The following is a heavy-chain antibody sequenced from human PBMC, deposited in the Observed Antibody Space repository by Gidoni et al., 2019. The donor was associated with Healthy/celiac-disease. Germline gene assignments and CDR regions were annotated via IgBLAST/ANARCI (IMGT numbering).Heavy chain of an antibody. CDR2: ISYDGSNK. CDR3: AGSGSYYNYFDY. D-gene: IGHD3-10*01. Sequence: QVQLVESGGAVVQPGRSLRLSCAASGFPFSSYAMHWVRQAPGKGLEWVAVISYDGSNKYYADSVKGRFTISRDNSKNTLYLQMNSLRAEDTAVYYCAGSGSYYNYFDYWGQGTLVTVSS. V-gene: IGHV3-30*01. CDR1: GFPFSSYA. J-gene: IGHJ4*02.